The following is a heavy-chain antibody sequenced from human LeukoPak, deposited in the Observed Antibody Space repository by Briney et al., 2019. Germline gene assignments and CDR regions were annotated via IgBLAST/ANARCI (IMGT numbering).Heavy chain of an antibody. D-gene: IGHD3-16*02. CDR3: AREGDYVWGSYRLDY. V-gene: IGHV4-4*07. J-gene: IGHJ4*02. Sequence: PSETLSLTCTVSGGSISSYYWSWIRQPAGKGLEWIGRIYTSGSTNYNPSLKSRVTMSVDTSKNQFSLKLSSVTAADTAVYYCAREGDYVWGSYRLDYWGQGTLVTVSS. CDR2: IYTSGST. CDR1: GGSISSYY.